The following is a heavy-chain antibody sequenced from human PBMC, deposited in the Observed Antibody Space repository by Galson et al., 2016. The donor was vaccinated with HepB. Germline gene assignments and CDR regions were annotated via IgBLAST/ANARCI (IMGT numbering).Heavy chain of an antibody. D-gene: IGHD5-24*01. CDR2: VWYDGSDK. J-gene: IGHJ4*02. CDR3: ARETGHNSFDY. Sequence: LRLSCAASGFTFSSYGMHWVRQAPGKGLEWVAVVWYDGSDKYYADSVKGRFTVSRDNSRNTLYLQMNSLRAEDTAVYYCARETGHNSFDYWGQGTLVTVSS. CDR1: GFTFSSYG. V-gene: IGHV3-33*01.